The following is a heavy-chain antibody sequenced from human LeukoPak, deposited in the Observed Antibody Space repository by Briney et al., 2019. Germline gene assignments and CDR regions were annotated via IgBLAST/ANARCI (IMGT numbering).Heavy chain of an antibody. J-gene: IGHJ2*01. D-gene: IGHD3-9*01. CDR2: IYYSGST. CDR3: ARGLTRGYFDL. CDR1: GGSVSSGSYY. V-gene: IGHV4-61*01. Sequence: SETLSLTCTVSGGSVSSGSYYWGWIRQPPGKGLEWIGYIYYSGSTNYNPSLKSRVTISVDTSKNQFSLKLSSVTAADTAVYYCARGLTRGYFDLWGRGTLVTVSS.